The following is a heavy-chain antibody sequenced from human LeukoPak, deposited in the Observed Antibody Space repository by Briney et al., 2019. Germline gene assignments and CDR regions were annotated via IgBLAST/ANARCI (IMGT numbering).Heavy chain of an antibody. D-gene: IGHD3-9*01. Sequence: SETLSLTCNVSGGSVSSGSYYWSWIRQPPGKGLEWIGYIYYSGSTNYNPSLKGRVTISVDTSKNQFSLKLSSVTAADTAVYYCARVDILTGYYLDYWGQGTLVTVSS. V-gene: IGHV4-61*01. J-gene: IGHJ4*02. CDR1: GGSVSSGSYY. CDR2: IYYSGST. CDR3: ARVDILTGYYLDY.